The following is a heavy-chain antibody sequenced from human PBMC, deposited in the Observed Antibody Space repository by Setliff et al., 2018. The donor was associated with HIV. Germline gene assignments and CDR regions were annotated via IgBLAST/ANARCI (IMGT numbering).Heavy chain of an antibody. CDR2: MNPNNGNT. Sequence: ASVKVSCKASGGTFSSYAISWVRQAPGQGLEWMGWMNPNNGNTGYAQKFQGRVTMTRNTSISTAYMELSSLRSEDTAVYYCAREGNFWRVFDPWGQGTLVTVSS. D-gene: IGHD3-3*01. V-gene: IGHV1-8*02. CDR1: GGTFSSYA. CDR3: AREGNFWRVFDP. J-gene: IGHJ5*02.